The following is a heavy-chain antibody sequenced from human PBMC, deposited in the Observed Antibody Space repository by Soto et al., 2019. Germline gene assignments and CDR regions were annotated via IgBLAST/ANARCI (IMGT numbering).Heavy chain of an antibody. CDR3: AKDFAGINPTLFDP. Sequence: TGGSLRLSCAGSGGGLSSYAISWVRQAPGKGLQWVSGISANGGSTYYADFVKGRFTISRDNSRNTLNLQLNSLRAEDTAIYYCAKDFAGINPTLFDPWGQGTLVTVSS. J-gene: IGHJ5*02. CDR2: ISANGGST. CDR1: GGGLSSYA. D-gene: IGHD3-10*01. V-gene: IGHV3-23*01.